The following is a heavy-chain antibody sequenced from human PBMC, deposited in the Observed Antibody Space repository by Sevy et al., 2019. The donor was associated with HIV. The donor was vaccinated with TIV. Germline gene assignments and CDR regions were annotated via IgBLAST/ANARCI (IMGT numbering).Heavy chain of an antibody. V-gene: IGHV4-61*03. CDR1: GDSVSSGSYY. D-gene: IGHD3-10*01. CDR3: AKSAPYFHGSGRTFDY. CDR2: IYYSGGT. J-gene: IGHJ4*02. Sequence: SETLSLTCTVSGDSVSSGSYYWGWIRQPPGKGLEWIGKIYYSGGTNFNPSPKSRATISIHTSKTHFSLRLTAVTAADTAVYYCAKSAPYFHGSGRTFDYWGQGILVTVSS.